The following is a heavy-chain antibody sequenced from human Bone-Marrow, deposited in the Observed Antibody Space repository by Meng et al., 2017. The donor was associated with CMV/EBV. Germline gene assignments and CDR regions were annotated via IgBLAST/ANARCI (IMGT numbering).Heavy chain of an antibody. V-gene: IGHV3-43D*03. Sequence: GESLKISCAASGFTFDDYAMHWVRQAPGKGLEWVSLISWDGGSTYYADSVKGRFTISRDNSKNSLYLQMNSLRAEDTAVYYCAREGTIFGAEPYYFDYWGQGTLVTVSS. D-gene: IGHD3-3*01. CDR3: AREGTIFGAEPYYFDY. CDR1: GFTFDDYA. CDR2: ISWDGGST. J-gene: IGHJ4*02.